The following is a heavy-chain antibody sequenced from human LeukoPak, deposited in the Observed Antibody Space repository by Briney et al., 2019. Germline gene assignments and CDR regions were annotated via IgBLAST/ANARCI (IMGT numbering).Heavy chain of an antibody. D-gene: IGHD3-9*01. CDR2: IIPIFGTA. CDR1: GYTFTSYD. J-gene: IGHJ6*02. Sequence: ASVKVSCKASGYTFTSYDINWVRQATGQGLEWMGGIIPIFGTANYAQKFQGRVTITADESTSTAYMELSSLRSEDTAVYYCASGLYYDILTGKGAYYYYGMDVWGQGTTVTVSS. V-gene: IGHV1-69*13. CDR3: ASGLYYDILTGKGAYYYYGMDV.